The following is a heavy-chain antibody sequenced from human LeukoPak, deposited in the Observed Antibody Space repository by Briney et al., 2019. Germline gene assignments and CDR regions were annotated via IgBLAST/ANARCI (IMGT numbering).Heavy chain of an antibody. V-gene: IGHV1-18*01. J-gene: IGHJ5*02. CDR2: IRVYNGNT. CDR3: ARITTPIIVISLEVGWFDP. Sequence: GASVKVSCKASGYTFTSYGISWVRQAPGQGLEWMGWIRVYNGNTNYAQKLQGRVTMTTDTSTSTAYMELRSLRSDDTAVYYCARITTPIIVISLEVGWFDPWGQGTLVTVFS. D-gene: IGHD3-22*01. CDR1: GYTFTSYG.